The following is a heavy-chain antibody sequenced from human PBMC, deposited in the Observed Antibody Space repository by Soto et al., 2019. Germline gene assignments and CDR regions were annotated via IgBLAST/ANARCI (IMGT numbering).Heavy chain of an antibody. CDR1: GYSFPNYW. D-gene: IGHD3-10*01. V-gene: IGHV5-51*01. CDR2: IYPDDSDT. J-gene: IGHJ4*02. Sequence: PGESLKISCKGSGYSFPNYWVGWVRQMPGKGLEWMGIIYPDDSDTRYSPSFQGQVTLSADKSISTAYLQWSSLKASDTAMYYCVRPPMAYDSGSPYIWGQGTLVTVSS. CDR3: VRPPMAYDSGSPYI.